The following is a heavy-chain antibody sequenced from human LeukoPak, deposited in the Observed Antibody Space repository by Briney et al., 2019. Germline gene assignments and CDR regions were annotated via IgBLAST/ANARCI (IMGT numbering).Heavy chain of an antibody. J-gene: IGHJ6*02. V-gene: IGHV3-66*01. CDR1: GFTVSSNY. CDR2: IYSGGST. CDR3: ARDNGASGYYYRMDV. D-gene: IGHD3-10*01. Sequence: TGGSLRLSCAASGFTVSSNYMSWVRQAPGKGLEWVSVIYSGGSTYYADSVKGRFTISRDNSKNTLYLQMNSLRAEDTAVYYCARDNGASGYYYRMDVWGQGTTVTVSS.